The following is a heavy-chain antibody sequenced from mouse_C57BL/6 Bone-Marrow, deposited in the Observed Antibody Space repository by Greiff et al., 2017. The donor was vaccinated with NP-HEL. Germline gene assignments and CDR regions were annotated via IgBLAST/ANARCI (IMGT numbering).Heavy chain of an antibody. J-gene: IGHJ4*01. Sequence: VQLQQSGPELVKPGASVKISCKASGYAFSSSWMNWVKQRPGKGLEWIGRIYPGDGDTNYNGKFKGKATLTADKSSSTAYMQLSSLTSEDSAVYFCARANWEGDYYAMDYWGQGTSVTVSS. CDR3: ARANWEGDYYAMDY. V-gene: IGHV1-82*01. CDR2: IYPGDGDT. CDR1: GYAFSSSW. D-gene: IGHD4-1*01.